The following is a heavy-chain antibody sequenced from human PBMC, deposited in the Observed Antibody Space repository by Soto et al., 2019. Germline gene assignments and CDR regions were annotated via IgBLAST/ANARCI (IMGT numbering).Heavy chain of an antibody. CDR2: VNHIGIT. CDR1: GGSFSGYY. CDR3: ARKGALCIGDQGVYFQH. V-gene: IGHV4-34*01. Sequence: QVQLQQWGAGLLKPSETLSLTCAVYGGSFSGYYWSWIRQTPGKGLEWIGEVNHIGITNYSPSLRSRVTLPADFSRTQSSLKLSSESVADTAIYYCARKGALCIGDQGVYFQHWGQGTQVTASS. J-gene: IGHJ1*01. D-gene: IGHD4-17*01.